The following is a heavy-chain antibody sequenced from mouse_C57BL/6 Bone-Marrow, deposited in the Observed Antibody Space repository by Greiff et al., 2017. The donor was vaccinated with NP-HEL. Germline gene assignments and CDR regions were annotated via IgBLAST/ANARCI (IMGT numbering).Heavy chain of an antibody. D-gene: IGHD2-10*01. V-gene: IGHV1-82*01. Sequence: VKLQESGPELVKPGASVKISCKASGYAFSSSWMNWVKQRPGKGLEWIGRIYPGDGDTNYNGKFKGKATLTADKSSSTAYMQLSSLTSEDSAVYFCARCLLYAMDYWGQGTSVTVSS. CDR1: GYAFSSSW. CDR3: ARCLLYAMDY. CDR2: IYPGDGDT. J-gene: IGHJ4*01.